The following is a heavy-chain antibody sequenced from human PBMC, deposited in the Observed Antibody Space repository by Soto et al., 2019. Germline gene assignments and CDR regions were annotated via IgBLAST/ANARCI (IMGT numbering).Heavy chain of an antibody. J-gene: IGHJ6*02. CDR1: GFTFSSYA. D-gene: IGHD6-13*01. V-gene: IGHV3-30-3*01. Sequence: QVQLVESGGGVVQPGRSLRLSCAASGFTFSSYAMHWVRQAPGKGLEWVAVISYDGSNKYYADSVKGRFTISRDNSKNTLYLQMNSLRAEDTAVYYCVRDQYSSSWFYYYYYGMDVWGQGTTVTVSS. CDR2: ISYDGSNK. CDR3: VRDQYSSSWFYYYYYGMDV.